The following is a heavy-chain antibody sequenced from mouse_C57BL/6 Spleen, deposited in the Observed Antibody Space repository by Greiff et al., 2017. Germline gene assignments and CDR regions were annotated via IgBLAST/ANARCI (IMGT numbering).Heavy chain of an antibody. CDR1: GFNIKDDY. CDR2: IDPENGDT. CDR3: TFYDYYFDY. J-gene: IGHJ2*01. D-gene: IGHD2-3*01. V-gene: IGHV14-4*01. Sequence: VQLKESGAELVRPGASVKLSCTASGFNIKDDYMHWVKQRPEQGLEWIGWIDPENGDTEYASKFQGKATITADTSSNTAYLQLSSLTSEDTAVYYCTFYDYYFDYWGKGTTRTVSS.